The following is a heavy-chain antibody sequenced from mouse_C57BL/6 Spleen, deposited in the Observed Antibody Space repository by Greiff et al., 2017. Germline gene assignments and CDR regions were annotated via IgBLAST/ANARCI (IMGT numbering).Heavy chain of an antibody. D-gene: IGHD2-12*01. CDR3: ANYSSYFDY. J-gene: IGHJ2*01. V-gene: IGHV1-59*01. Sequence: QVQLQQPGAELVRPGTSVKLSCKASGYTFTSYWMHWVKQRPGQGLEWIGVIDPSDSYTNYNQKFKGKATLTVDTSSSTTYMQLSSLTSEDSAVYYCANYSSYFDYWGQGTTLTVSS. CDR2: IDPSDSYT. CDR1: GYTFTSYW.